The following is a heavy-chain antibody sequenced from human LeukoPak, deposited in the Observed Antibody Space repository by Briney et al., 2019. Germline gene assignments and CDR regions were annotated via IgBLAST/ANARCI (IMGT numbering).Heavy chain of an antibody. CDR1: GYSISSGYY. J-gene: IGHJ3*02. D-gene: IGHD2-8*01. V-gene: IGHV4-38-2*02. CDR3: ARLGYDIRAFDI. Sequence: SETLSLTCTVSGYSISSGYYWGWIRQPPGKGLEWIGSIYHSGSTYYNPSLKSRVTISVDTSKNQFSLKLSSVTAADTAVYYCARLGYDIRAFDIWGQGTMVTVSS. CDR2: IYHSGST.